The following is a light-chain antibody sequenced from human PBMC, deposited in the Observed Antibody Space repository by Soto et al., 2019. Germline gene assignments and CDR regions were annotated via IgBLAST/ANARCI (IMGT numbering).Light chain of an antibody. CDR3: QQYDSYSPLT. J-gene: IGKJ4*01. Sequence: DIRMTQSTSTLSASFGDRVTITCGASQSISSWLAWYQQKPGKAPKLLIYKASGLESGVPSRFSGSGSGTDFTPTISSLQPDDFATYYCQQYDSYSPLTFGGGTKVDIK. CDR1: QSISSW. CDR2: KAS. V-gene: IGKV1-5*03.